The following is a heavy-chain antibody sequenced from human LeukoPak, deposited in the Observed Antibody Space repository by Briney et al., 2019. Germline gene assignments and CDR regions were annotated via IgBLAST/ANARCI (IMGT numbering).Heavy chain of an antibody. CDR2: IYNIGNT. Sequence: SETLSLTCTVSGGSISTYYWSWIRQSPGKGLEWIGYIYNIGNTNYNPSLESRVTISVDTSKNQFSLKLRPVSAADTAVYYCARGSYYFDYWGQGTLVTVSS. CDR3: ARGSYYFDY. CDR1: GGSISTYY. D-gene: IGHD6-6*01. J-gene: IGHJ4*02. V-gene: IGHV4-59*01.